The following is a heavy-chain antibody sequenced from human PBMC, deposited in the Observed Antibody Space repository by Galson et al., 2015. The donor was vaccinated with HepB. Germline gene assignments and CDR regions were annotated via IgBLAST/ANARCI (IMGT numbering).Heavy chain of an antibody. CDR2: ITPSGDNT. J-gene: IGHJ4*02. D-gene: IGHD6-19*01. V-gene: IGHV3-23*01. Sequence: SLRLSCAASGFTFSYYAMSWVRQAPGKGLEWVSAITPSGDNTYSADSMKGRFTISRDNPQNTLFLQMNRLRADDTAIYFCAKVFPEKTDGWYRQALYYFDSWGQGTRVTVSS. CDR1: GFTFSYYA. CDR3: AKVFPEKTDGWYRQALYYFDS.